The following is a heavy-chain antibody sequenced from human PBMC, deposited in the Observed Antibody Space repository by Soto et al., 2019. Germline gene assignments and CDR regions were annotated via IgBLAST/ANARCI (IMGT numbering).Heavy chain of an antibody. CDR1: GFTFSSYG. Sequence: QVQLVESGGGVVQPGRSLRLSCAASGFTFSSYGMHWVRQAPGKVLEWVAVISYDGSNNYYADSVKGRFTISRDNAKNTLYLQMNSLRAEATAVYYCAKGAADAFDIWGQGTMVTVSS. J-gene: IGHJ3*02. CDR2: ISYDGSNN. D-gene: IGHD2-15*01. CDR3: AKGAADAFDI. V-gene: IGHV3-30*18.